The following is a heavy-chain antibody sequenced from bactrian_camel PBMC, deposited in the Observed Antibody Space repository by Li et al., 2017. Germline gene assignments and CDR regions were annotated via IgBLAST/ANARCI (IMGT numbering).Heavy chain of an antibody. D-gene: IGHD1*01. CDR3: AAVRGCGSYMSLLPVDY. Sequence: HVQLVESGGGSVQAGGTLRLSCTASGFTLNEGDMGWYRQGPESKCELVSTISSDGSTHYGDPVKGRFTISRDNAKYTLYLQMNSLKPEDTAMYYCAAVRGCGSYMSLLPVDYWGQGTQVTVS. CDR2: ISSDGST. CDR1: GFTLNEGD. V-gene: IGHV3S55*01. J-gene: IGHJ4*01.